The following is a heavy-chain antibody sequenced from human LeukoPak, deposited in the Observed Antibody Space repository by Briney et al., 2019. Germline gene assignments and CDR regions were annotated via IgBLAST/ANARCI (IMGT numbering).Heavy chain of an antibody. V-gene: IGHV3-21*01. CDR3: AREESSSWYGGDWFDP. J-gene: IGHJ5*02. CDR1: GFTFSSYS. D-gene: IGHD6-13*01. Sequence: GGSLRLSCAAFGFTFSSYSMDWVRQAPGKGLEWVSSISSSSSYIYYADSVKGRFTISRDNAKNSLYLQMNSLRAEDTAVYYCAREESSSWYGGDWFDPWGQGTLVTVSS. CDR2: ISSSSSYI.